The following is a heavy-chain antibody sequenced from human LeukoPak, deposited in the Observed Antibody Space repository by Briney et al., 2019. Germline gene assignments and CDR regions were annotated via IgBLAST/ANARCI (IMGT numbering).Heavy chain of an antibody. CDR1: GFTFDDYA. J-gene: IGHJ4*02. V-gene: IGHV3-9*01. CDR2: IGWNSNTM. CDR3: AKDMHHIVIVPAAGVCDS. D-gene: IGHD2-2*01. Sequence: QPGGSLRLSCAASGFTFDDYAMHWVRLAPGKGLEWVSGIGWNSNTMGYAASVKGRFTISRDKAKNSLHLQMNSLRAEDTALYYCAKDMHHIVIVPAAGVCDSWGQGTLVTVSS.